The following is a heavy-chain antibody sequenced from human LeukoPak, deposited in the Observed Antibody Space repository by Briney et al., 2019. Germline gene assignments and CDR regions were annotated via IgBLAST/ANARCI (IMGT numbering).Heavy chain of an antibody. J-gene: IGHJ4*02. Sequence: PSETLSLTCTVSGGSISSYYWSWIRQPPGKGLEWIGYIYYSGSTNYNPSLKSRVTISVDTSKNQFSLRLSSVTAADTAVYYCARVTGYVVEDYFDYWGQGTLVTVSS. CDR2: IYYSGST. CDR3: ARVTGYVVEDYFDY. CDR1: GGSISSYY. D-gene: IGHD2-21*01. V-gene: IGHV4-59*01.